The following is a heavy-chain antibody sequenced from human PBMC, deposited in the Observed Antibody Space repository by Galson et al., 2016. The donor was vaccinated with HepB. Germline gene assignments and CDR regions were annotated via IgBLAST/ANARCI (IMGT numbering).Heavy chain of an antibody. CDR3: AKDHGYSYGYLAY. CDR2: IKSYGGST. J-gene: IGHJ4*02. Sequence: SLRLSCAASGFTFDKYGMTWFRQAPGKGPEWVSTIKSYGGSTDYADDVRGRFTISRDNSKNTLYLQMNGLRAEDTAVYYCAKDHGYSYGYLAYWGQGTLVTVSS. CDR1: GFTFDKYG. V-gene: IGHV3-23*01. D-gene: IGHD5-18*01.